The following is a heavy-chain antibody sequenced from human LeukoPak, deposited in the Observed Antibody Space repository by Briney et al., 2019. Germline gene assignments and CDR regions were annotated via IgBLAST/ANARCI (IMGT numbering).Heavy chain of an antibody. V-gene: IGHV4-39*01. CDR3: ARHASVDGNWPRPLDY. J-gene: IGHJ4*02. CDR1: GGSISSSPYY. CDR2: IYYSGST. D-gene: IGHD6-19*01. Sequence: SETLSLTCTVSGGSISSSPYYWGWIRQPPGKGLEWIGDIYYSGSTYYNPSLKTRVTISVDTSKNQFSLKLTSVTAADTAVYYCARHASVDGNWPRPLDYWGQGSLVTVSS.